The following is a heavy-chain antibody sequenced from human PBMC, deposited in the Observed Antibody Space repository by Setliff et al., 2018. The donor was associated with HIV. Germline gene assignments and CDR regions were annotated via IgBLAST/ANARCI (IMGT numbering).Heavy chain of an antibody. Sequence: GGSLRLSCAASGFTFSNAWMNWVRQAPGKGLEWLGRIKSELDGGTTDYAAPVKDRFTISRDDSKNSLYLQMNSLTADDTAVYHCTMGHYRSSTGGGQGTLVTVSS. CDR2: IKSELDGGTT. J-gene: IGHJ4*02. CDR1: GFTFSNAW. V-gene: IGHV3-15*01. CDR3: TMGHYRSSTG. D-gene: IGHD6-6*01.